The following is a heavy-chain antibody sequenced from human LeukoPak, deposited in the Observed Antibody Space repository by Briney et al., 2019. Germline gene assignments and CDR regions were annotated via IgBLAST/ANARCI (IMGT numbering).Heavy chain of an antibody. CDR2: ISGSGGST. V-gene: IGHV3-23*01. CDR1: GFTFSSYA. J-gene: IGHJ3*02. CDR3: AKGGPHYDFWGGPRTVAFDI. Sequence: PGGSVTLSCVASGFTFSSYAMSWVRQAPGKGLAWVSAISGSGGSTYYADPVEGRFPISRDNSKNTLYVQMNSLRAEDTAVYYCAKGGPHYDFWGGPRTVAFDIWGQGTMVTVSS. D-gene: IGHD3-3*01.